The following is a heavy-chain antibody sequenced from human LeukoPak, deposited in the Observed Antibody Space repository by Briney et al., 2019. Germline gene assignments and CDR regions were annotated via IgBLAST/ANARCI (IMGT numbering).Heavy chain of an antibody. Sequence: PGGSLRLSCAASGFTFSSYGMPWVRQAPGKGLEWVAVIWYDGSNKYYADSVKGRFTISRDNSKNTLYLQMNSLRAEDTAVYYCARDRHYYYDSSGYDYWGQGTLVTVSS. J-gene: IGHJ4*02. V-gene: IGHV3-33*01. D-gene: IGHD3-22*01. CDR1: GFTFSSYG. CDR3: ARDRHYYYDSSGYDY. CDR2: IWYDGSNK.